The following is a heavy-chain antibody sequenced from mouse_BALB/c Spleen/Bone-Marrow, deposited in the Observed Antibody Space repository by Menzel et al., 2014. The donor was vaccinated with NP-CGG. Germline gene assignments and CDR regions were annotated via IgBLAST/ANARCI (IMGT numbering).Heavy chain of an antibody. CDR3: ARYYYGSSYWYFDV. CDR2: ISYSGST. V-gene: IGHV3-8*02. Sequence: EVMLVESGPSPVKPSQTLSLTCSVTGGSITSGYWNWIRKFPGNKLEYMGYISYSGSTYYNPSLKSRISTTRDTSKNQYYLQLNSVTTEDTATYYCARYYYGSSYWYFDVWGAGTTVTVSS. CDR1: GGSITSGY. D-gene: IGHD1-1*01. J-gene: IGHJ1*01.